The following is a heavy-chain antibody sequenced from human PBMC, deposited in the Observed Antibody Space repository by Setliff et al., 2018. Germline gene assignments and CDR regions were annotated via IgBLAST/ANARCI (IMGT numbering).Heavy chain of an antibody. D-gene: IGHD1-26*01. CDR2: INPNSGGT. CDR3: ARDWEQRGYYFDY. V-gene: IGHV1-2*02. J-gene: IGHJ4*02. CDR1: GYTFTGQY. Sequence: ASVKVSCKASGYTFTGQYMHWVRQAPGQGLEWMGWINPNSGGTNYAQKFQGRVTMTRDTSISTAYMELSRLRSDDTAVYYCARDWEQRGYYFDYWGQGTLVTVSS.